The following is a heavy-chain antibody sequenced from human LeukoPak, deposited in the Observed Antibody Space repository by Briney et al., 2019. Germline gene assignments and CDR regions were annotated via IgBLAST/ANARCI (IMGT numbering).Heavy chain of an antibody. J-gene: IGHJ5*01. D-gene: IGHD6-19*01. CDR3: ARLNFFIIQSSAHYALDS. V-gene: IGHV3-23*01. CDR1: GFIFSSYA. Sequence: AGGSLRLCCAASGFIFSSYAMSWVRQAPGKGLEWVSTISGSGGSTYYADSVKGRFTISRDKAKSSLYLQMDNLRAEDTAVYYCARLNFFIIQSSAHYALDSWGQGTLVTVSS. CDR2: ISGSGGST.